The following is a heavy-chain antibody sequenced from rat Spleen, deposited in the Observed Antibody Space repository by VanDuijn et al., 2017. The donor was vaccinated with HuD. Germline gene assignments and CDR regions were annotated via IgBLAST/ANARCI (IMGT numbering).Heavy chain of an antibody. CDR3: ATAGTRVSRFAY. V-gene: IGHV5-19*01. J-gene: IGHJ3*01. Sequence: EVQLVESGGGLVQPGRSLKLSCAASGFTFSNFGMHWIRQAPTKGLERVASISVSGGSTYYRDSVKGRFTLSRENSKSTLYLQMDSLRSEDTATYYCATAGTRVSRFAYWGQGTLVTVSS. D-gene: IGHD1-4*01. CDR2: ISVSGGST. CDR1: GFTFSNFG.